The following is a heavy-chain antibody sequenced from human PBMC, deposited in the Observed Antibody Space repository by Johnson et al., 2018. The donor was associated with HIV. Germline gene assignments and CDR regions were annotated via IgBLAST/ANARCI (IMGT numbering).Heavy chain of an antibody. J-gene: IGHJ3*02. D-gene: IGHD7-27*01. CDR2: IKQDGSEK. CDR1: GFIFSSFW. Sequence: VQLVESGGGLVQPGGSLRLSCAASGFIFSSFWMTWVRQAPGKGLEWVANIKQDGSEKYYVDSVKGRFTISRDNAKNSLYLQMNSLRAEDTAVYYCASPWGGRGLDVFDIWGQGTMVTVSS. V-gene: IGHV3-7*05. CDR3: ASPWGGRGLDVFDI.